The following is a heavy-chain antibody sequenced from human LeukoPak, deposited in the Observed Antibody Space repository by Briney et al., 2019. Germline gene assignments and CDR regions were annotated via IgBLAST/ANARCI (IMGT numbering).Heavy chain of an antibody. Sequence: SETLSLTCTVSGGSISSYYWSWIRQPPGKGLEWIGYIYYSGSTNYNPSLKSRVTISVDTSKNQFSLKLSSVTAADTAVYYCARDPGRGSSSGLHYYYYMDVWGKGTTVTVSS. D-gene: IGHD6-6*01. V-gene: IGHV4-59*01. CDR1: GGSISSYY. CDR3: ARDPGRGSSSGLHYYYYMDV. CDR2: IYYSGST. J-gene: IGHJ6*03.